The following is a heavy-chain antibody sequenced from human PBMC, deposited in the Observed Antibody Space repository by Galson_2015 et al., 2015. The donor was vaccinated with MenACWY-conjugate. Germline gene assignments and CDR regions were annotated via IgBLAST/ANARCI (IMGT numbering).Heavy chain of an antibody. Sequence: ETLSLTCTASGGSISSSNYYWDWIRQPPGKGLGWIGSIYYSGSTYYNPSLKSRVTISVDTSKNQFSLKLSSVTAADTAVYYCARNLVAGPLDYWGQGTLVTVSS. J-gene: IGHJ4*02. CDR2: IYYSGST. CDR1: GGSISSSNYY. V-gene: IGHV4-39*01. D-gene: IGHD6-19*01. CDR3: ARNLVAGPLDY.